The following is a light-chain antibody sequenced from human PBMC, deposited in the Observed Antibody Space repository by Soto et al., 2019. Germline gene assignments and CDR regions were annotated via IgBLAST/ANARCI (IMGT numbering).Light chain of an antibody. V-gene: IGKV3D-15*01. CDR2: DAS. CDR1: QSVDND. J-gene: IGKJ2*01. CDR3: QQRSDWPPYT. Sequence: EIVMTQSPATLSVSPGDRATLSCRASQSVDNDLAWYQQKPGQPPRLLIYDASTRATGIPARFSGSQSGTEFTLTISSLLSEDFAVYYCQQRSDWPPYTFGQGTKVEHK.